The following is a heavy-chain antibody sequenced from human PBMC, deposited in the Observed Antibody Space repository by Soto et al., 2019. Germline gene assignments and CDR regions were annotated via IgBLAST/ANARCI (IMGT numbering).Heavy chain of an antibody. Sequence: QVQLVQSGAEVKKPGASVKVSCKASGYTFTSYAMHWVRQAPGQRLEWMGWINAGNGNTKYSQKFQGRVTITRDTSGSTADMELRSLRSEDTAVYYCARGRLGDYVRWFDPWGQGTLVTVSS. CDR1: GYTFTSYA. CDR2: INAGNGNT. J-gene: IGHJ5*02. CDR3: ARGRLGDYVRWFDP. D-gene: IGHD4-17*01. V-gene: IGHV1-3*01.